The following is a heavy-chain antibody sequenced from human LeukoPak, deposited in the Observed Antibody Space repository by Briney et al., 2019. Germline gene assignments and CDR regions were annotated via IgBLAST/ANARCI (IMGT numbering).Heavy chain of an antibody. J-gene: IGHJ6*03. CDR2: IYSGGST. Sequence: GGSLRLSCAASGFTVSSNYMSWVRRAPGKGLEWVSVIYSGGSTYYADSVKGRFTISRDNSKNTLYLQMNSLRAEDTAVYYCARGTLPHTYYYYYMDVWGKGTTVTVSS. CDR3: ARGTLPHTYYYYYMDV. V-gene: IGHV3-53*01. CDR1: GFTVSSNY. D-gene: IGHD2-2*01.